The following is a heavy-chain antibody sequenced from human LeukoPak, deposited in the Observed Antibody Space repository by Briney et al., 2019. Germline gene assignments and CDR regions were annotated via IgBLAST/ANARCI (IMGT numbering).Heavy chain of an antibody. V-gene: IGHV4-34*01. D-gene: IGHD3-10*01. Sequence: PWGTLTLSCAVSGLTFSGSYLSWIRQPPGKGLEWVAEIRRSGSTNYNPSVKSRVTISIDMSKNQFSLKLSSVAPADTAVYYCARGSVWFGELSPYYYFMDVWGKGTTVTVSS. J-gene: IGHJ6*03. CDR2: IRRSGST. CDR3: ARGSVWFGELSPYYYFMDV. CDR1: GLTFSGSY.